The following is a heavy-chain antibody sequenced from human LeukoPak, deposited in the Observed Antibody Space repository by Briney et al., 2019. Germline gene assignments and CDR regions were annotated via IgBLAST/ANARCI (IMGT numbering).Heavy chain of an antibody. Sequence: PSETLSLTCTVSGGSISSGGYYWSWIRQPPGKGLEWIGYIYYSGSTYYNPSLKSRVTISVDTSKNHFSLKLSSVTAADTAVYYCARDQVLFGMGRGIDYYGLDVWGQGTTVTVSS. CDR1: GGSISSGGYY. D-gene: IGHD3-10*01. V-gene: IGHV4-30-4*02. J-gene: IGHJ6*02. CDR3: ARDQVLFGMGRGIDYYGLDV. CDR2: IYYSGST.